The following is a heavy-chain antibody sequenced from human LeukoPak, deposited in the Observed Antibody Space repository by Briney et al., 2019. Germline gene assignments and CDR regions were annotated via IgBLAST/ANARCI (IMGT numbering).Heavy chain of an antibody. Sequence: ASVKVSCKVSGYTLTELSMHWVRQAPGKGLEWMGGFDPEDGETIYAQKFQGRVTMTEDTSTDTAYMELSSLRSEDTAVYYCATYSTIFGVVDAFDIWGQGTMVTVSS. J-gene: IGHJ3*02. V-gene: IGHV1-24*01. CDR3: ATYSTIFGVVDAFDI. CDR2: FDPEDGET. D-gene: IGHD3-3*01. CDR1: GYTLTELS.